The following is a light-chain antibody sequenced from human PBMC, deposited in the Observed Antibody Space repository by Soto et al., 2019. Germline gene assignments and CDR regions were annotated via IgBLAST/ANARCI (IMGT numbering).Light chain of an antibody. V-gene: IGLV2-14*01. CDR1: SSDVDTYKY. J-gene: IGLJ2*01. Sequence: QSALTQPASVSGSPGQSITISCTGTSSDVDTYKYVSWYQQHPGKAPKLMIYEVSSRPSGVSDRFSGSKSGNTASLTISGLQAEDEADYYCCSYAGSTTRVQFGGGTKLTV. CDR3: CSYAGSTTRVQ. CDR2: EVS.